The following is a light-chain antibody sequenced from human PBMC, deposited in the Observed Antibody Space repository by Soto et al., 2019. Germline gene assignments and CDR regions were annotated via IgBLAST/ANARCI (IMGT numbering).Light chain of an antibody. CDR1: QSVSSY. CDR2: DAS. J-gene: IGKJ5*01. Sequence: EIVLTQSPVTLSLSPGERATLSCRASQSVSSYLAWYQQKPGQAPRLLIYDASNRATGIPARFSGGVSGTDFTLTIDNLEPEDFAIYYCQKSSKWPPITFGQGTRLEIK. V-gene: IGKV3-11*01. CDR3: QKSSKWPPIT.